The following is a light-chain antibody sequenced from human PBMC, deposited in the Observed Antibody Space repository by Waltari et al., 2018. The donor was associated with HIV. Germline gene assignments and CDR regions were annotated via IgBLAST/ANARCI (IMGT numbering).Light chain of an antibody. CDR2: WAS. J-gene: IGKJ4*01. CDR1: HSVLYTSNNKNY. V-gene: IGKV4-1*01. CDR3: QQYYSTPLT. Sequence: QAPGSLAGVLGGGGPHSCKFRHSVLYTSNNKNYLAWYQQKPGQPPKLLINWASTRESGVPDRFSGSGSGTDFTLTINSLQTEDVAVYYCQQYYSTPLTFGGGTKVEIK.